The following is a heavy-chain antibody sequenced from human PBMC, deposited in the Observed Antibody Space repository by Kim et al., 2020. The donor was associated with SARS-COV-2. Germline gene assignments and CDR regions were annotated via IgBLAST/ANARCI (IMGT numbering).Heavy chain of an antibody. V-gene: IGHV4-59*08. Sequence: SETLSLTCTVSGDSMSADYWNWIRQSPGKGLEWIGYVYFRGTTSYNPSLKSRVTISIDMSKSQFSLILNSVTAADTAVDYCARREPRDLFTSDWGFFDYWGQGARVTASS. D-gene: IGHD7-27*01. J-gene: IGHJ4*02. CDR2: VYFRGTT. CDR3: ARREPRDLFTSDWGFFDY. CDR1: GDSMSADY.